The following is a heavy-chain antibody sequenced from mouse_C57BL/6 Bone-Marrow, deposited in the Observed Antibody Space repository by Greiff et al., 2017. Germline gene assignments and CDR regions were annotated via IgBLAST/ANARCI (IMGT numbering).Heavy chain of an antibody. CDR2: SRNKANDYTT. Sequence: EVQGVESGGGLVQSGRSLRLSCATSGFTFSDFYMEWVRQAPGKGLEWIAASRNKANDYTTEYSASVKCRFIVSRDTSQSILYLQMNALRAEDTAIYYCARDACPGCWYFDVWGTGTTVTVTS. CDR3: ARDACPGCWYFDV. CDR1: GFTFSDFY. V-gene: IGHV7-1*01. J-gene: IGHJ1*03.